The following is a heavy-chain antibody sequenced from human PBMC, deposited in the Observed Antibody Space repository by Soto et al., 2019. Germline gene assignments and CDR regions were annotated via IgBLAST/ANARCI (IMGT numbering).Heavy chain of an antibody. CDR3: ASFGIAAAGNRYYYYYGMDV. D-gene: IGHD6-13*01. CDR2: IYYSGST. V-gene: IGHV4-59*01. Sequence: SETLSLTCTVSGGSISSYYWSWIRQPPGKGLEWIGYIYYSGSTNYNPSLKSRVTISVDTSKNQFSLKLSSVTAADTAVYYCASFGIAAAGNRYYYYYGMDVWRQGTTVTVSS. J-gene: IGHJ6*02. CDR1: GGSISSYY.